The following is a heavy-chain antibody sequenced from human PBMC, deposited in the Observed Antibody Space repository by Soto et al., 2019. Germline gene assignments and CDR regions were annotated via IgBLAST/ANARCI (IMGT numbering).Heavy chain of an antibody. J-gene: IGHJ6*02. CDR3: ARDRGYDAHDYYYNAMDV. CDR2: IRGFSPYT. Sequence: GGSLRLSCISSGFTFRTYTMNWVRQAPGKGLEWVSGIRGFSPYTFYAESVRGRFTISRDNAKNSLFLQMDSLRAEDTAVYYCARDRGYDAHDYYYNAMDVWGQGTTVTVSS. V-gene: IGHV3-21*01. CDR1: GFTFRTYT. D-gene: IGHD3-10*01.